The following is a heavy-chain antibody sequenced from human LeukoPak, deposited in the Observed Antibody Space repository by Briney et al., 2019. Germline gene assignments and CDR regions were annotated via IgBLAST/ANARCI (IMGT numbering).Heavy chain of an antibody. V-gene: IGHV3-23*01. D-gene: IGHD1-26*01. CDR3: AKDQAVGAVYWFFDL. CDR1: GFTFGTYG. CDR2: ISSSGGNT. J-gene: IGHJ2*01. Sequence: PGGSLRLSCAASGFTFGTYGMSWVRQAPGKGLEWVSAISSSGGNTFYADSVKGRFTISRDSSKNTLYLQMKSLRAEDTAIYYCAKDQAVGAVYWFFDLWGRGTLVTVSS.